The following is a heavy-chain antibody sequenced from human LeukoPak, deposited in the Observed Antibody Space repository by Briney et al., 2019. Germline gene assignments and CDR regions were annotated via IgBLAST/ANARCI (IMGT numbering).Heavy chain of an antibody. J-gene: IGHJ5*02. V-gene: IGHV3-30-3*01. D-gene: IGHD3-10*01. Sequence: GRSLRLSCAASGFTFSSYAMHWVRQAPGKGLEWVAVKSYDGSNKYYADSVKGRFTISRDNSKNTLYLQMNSLRAEDTAVYYCARGTGSLSPWGQGTLVAVSS. CDR3: ARGTGSLSP. CDR1: GFTFSSYA. CDR2: KSYDGSNK.